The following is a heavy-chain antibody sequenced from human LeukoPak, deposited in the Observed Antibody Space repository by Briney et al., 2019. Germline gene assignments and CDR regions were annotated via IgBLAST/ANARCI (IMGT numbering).Heavy chain of an antibody. V-gene: IGHV1-18*01. CDR3: ARDLNYVTLGYDILADVGYYFDY. D-gene: IGHD3-9*01. J-gene: IGHJ4*02. Sequence: ASVKVSCKASGYTFTMYVISWVRQAPGQGLQWLGWISPHNGNTKYAQDLQGRVNMTTDTSTSTAYLELRSLRSDDTAIYYCARDLNYVTLGYDILADVGYYFDYWGQGSLVTVSS. CDR1: GYTFTMYV. CDR2: ISPHNGNT.